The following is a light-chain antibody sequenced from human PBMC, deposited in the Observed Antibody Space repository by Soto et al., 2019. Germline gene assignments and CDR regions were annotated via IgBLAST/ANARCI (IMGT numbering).Light chain of an antibody. V-gene: IGKV1-8*01. J-gene: IGKJ3*01. CDR1: QGISSY. Sequence: AIRMTQSPSSFSASTGDRGTITCRASQGISSYLAWYQQKPGKAPKLLIYAASTLQSGVPSRFSGSGSGTYFTLTVSCLQSEDFATYYCQQYYSYPLTFGPGTKVDIK. CDR2: AAS. CDR3: QQYYSYPLT.